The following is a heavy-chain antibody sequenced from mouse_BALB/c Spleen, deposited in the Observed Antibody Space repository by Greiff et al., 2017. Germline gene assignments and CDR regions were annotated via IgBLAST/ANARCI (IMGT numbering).Heavy chain of an antibody. Sequence: DVQLVESGGGLVQPGGSRKLSCAASGFTFSSFGMHWVRQAPEKGLEWVAYISSGSSTIYYADTVKGRFTISRDNPKNTLFLQMTSLRSEDTAMYYCARDLGSWFAYWGQGTLVTVSA. CDR1: GFTFSSFG. CDR3: ARDLGSWFAY. J-gene: IGHJ3*01. D-gene: IGHD4-1*01. V-gene: IGHV5-17*02. CDR2: ISSGSSTI.